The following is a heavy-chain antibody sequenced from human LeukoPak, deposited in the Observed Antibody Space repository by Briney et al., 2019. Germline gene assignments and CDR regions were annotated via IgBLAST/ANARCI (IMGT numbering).Heavy chain of an antibody. CDR2: INPNSGGT. J-gene: IGHJ4*02. D-gene: IGHD5-24*01. V-gene: IGHV1-2*02. CDR1: GYTFTGYY. CDR3: ARDRDGYNSYFDY. Sequence: ASVKVSCKASGYTFTGYYMHWVRQAPGQGLEWMGWINPNSGGTNYAQKFQGRVTMTRDTSISTAYMEQSRLRSDDTAVYYCARDRDGYNSYFDYWGQGTLVTVSS.